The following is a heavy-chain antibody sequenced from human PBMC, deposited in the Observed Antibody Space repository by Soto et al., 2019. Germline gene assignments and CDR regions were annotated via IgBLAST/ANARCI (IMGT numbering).Heavy chain of an antibody. V-gene: IGHV3-23*01. CDR1: GFTFSSYA. D-gene: IGHD1-26*01. CDR2: ISGSGGNT. CDR3: AMLNSGSYSYHGMDV. Sequence: EVQLLESGGDLVQPGGSLRLSCAASGFTFSSYAMNWVRQAPGEGLEWVSAISGSGGNTFYADSVKGRFTISSDNSKNPLFLQMHSLRAEDTAIYYCAMLNSGSYSYHGMDVWGQGTTVTVSS. J-gene: IGHJ6*02.